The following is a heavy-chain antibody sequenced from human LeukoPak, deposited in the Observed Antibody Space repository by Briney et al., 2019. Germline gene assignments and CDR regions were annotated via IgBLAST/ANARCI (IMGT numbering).Heavy chain of an antibody. CDR1: GGSISSYY. Sequence: PSETLSLTCTVSGGSISSYYWSWIRRPPGKGLEWIGYIYYSGSTNYNPSLKSRVTISVDTSKNQFSLKLSSVTAADTAVYYCARGGISSSFGYWGQGTLVTVSS. CDR2: IYYSGST. J-gene: IGHJ4*02. V-gene: IGHV4-59*01. CDR3: ARGGISSSFGY. D-gene: IGHD6-6*01.